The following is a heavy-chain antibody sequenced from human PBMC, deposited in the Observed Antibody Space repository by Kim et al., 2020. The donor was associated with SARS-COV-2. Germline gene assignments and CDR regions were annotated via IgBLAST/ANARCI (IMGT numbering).Heavy chain of an antibody. J-gene: IGHJ4*02. D-gene: IGHD2-15*01. CDR2: KK. V-gene: IGHV3-30-3*01. Sequence: KKPYHDPVKGRFTIARDNSKNTLYLKMNSLRGEDTAVYYCARGHGGYLDYWGQGTLVTVSS. CDR3: ARGHGGYLDY.